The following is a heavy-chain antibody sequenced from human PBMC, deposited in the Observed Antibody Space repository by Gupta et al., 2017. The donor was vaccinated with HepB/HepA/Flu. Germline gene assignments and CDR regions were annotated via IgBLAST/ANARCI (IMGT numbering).Heavy chain of an antibody. D-gene: IGHD5-12*01. CDR1: GSTFSTYH. Sequence: QPPLVLSGAAVKKPGASVKLSCTTSGSTFSTYHVDWVRQAPGQGLEWMGIINPTDSSTHYAQKFKGRVTMTSDTSTSTVFMELSSLTYEDTAVYDCARSHIVAQLNGLDVWGQGTTVTVSS. V-gene: IGHV1-46*01. J-gene: IGHJ6*02. CDR2: INPTDSST. CDR3: ARSHIVAQLNGLDV.